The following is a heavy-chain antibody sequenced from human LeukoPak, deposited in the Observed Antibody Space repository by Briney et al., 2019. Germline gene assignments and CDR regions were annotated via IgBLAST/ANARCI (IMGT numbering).Heavy chain of an antibody. CDR1: GFTACSFE. CDR3: ARGIHKTYCTSTSCYINWFDP. CDR2: LSSSGSTI. J-gene: IGHJ5*02. D-gene: IGHD2-2*02. V-gene: IGHV3-48*03. Sequence: GGSLRLSCSASGFTACSFEMKGVAPAPGKGLEGVSYLSSSGSTIYYTDCVKGRVTISRDKAKNSLSLQMNRVSAEVTAVYYCARGIHKTYCTSTSCYINWFDPRGQGTLVTVSS.